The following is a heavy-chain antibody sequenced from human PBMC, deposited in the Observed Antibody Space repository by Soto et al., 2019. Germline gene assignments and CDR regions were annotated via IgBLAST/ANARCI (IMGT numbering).Heavy chain of an antibody. D-gene: IGHD1-26*01. V-gene: IGHV4-59*08. J-gene: IGHJ4*02. CDR1: GDSITSHY. CDR3: ARLPNSGTHPPFDY. CDR2: IHYSGIT. Sequence: PSETLSLTCTVSGDSITSHYWSWVRQPPGKEPECIGYIHYSGITIYNPSLNGRVTISLDTSKNQFSLKVTSVTAADTAVYYCARLPNSGTHPPFDYWGQGTLVTVS.